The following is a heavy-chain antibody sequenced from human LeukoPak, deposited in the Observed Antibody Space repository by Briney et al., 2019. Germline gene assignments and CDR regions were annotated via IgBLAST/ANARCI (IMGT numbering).Heavy chain of an antibody. Sequence: SETLSLTCTVSGGSISSYYWSWIRQPPGKGLEWIGYIYYSGSTNYNPSLKSRVTISVDTSKNQFSLKLSSVTAADTAVYYCARVDRQWLVHGDFDPWGQGTLVTVSS. CDR1: GGSISSYY. CDR2: IYYSGST. V-gene: IGHV4-59*01. J-gene: IGHJ5*02. D-gene: IGHD6-19*01. CDR3: ARVDRQWLVHGDFDP.